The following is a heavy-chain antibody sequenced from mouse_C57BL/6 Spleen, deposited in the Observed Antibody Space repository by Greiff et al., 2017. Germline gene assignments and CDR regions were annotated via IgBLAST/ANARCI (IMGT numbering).Heavy chain of an antibody. CDR1: GFNIKNTY. Sequence: VQLKQSVAELVRPGASVKLSCTASGFNIKNTYMHWMKQRPEQGLEWIGRIDPANGNTKYDPKFQGKATITAETSSNTAYLQLSSLTSADNAIYYFAFYGSSDWYFDVWGTGTTVTVSS. D-gene: IGHD1-1*01. V-gene: IGHV14-3*01. J-gene: IGHJ1*03. CDR3: AFYGSSDWYFDV. CDR2: IDPANGNT.